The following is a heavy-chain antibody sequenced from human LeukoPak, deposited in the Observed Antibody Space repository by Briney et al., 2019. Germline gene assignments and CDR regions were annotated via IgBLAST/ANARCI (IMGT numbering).Heavy chain of an antibody. CDR2: IYVGDSDP. J-gene: IGHJ4*02. V-gene: IGHV5-51*01. D-gene: IGHD2-2*01. Sequence: GESLKISCKGSGYRFSNYWIGWVRQMPGKGLEWMGIIYVGDSDPRYSPSFQGQVTISADKSISTAYLQWSSLKASDTAMYYCARRPGKYQPLPFDYWGQGTLVTVSS. CDR3: ARRPGKYQPLPFDY. CDR1: GYRFSNYW.